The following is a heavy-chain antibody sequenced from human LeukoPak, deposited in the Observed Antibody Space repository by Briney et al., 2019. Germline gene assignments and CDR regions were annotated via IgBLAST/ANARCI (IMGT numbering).Heavy chain of an antibody. CDR2: IYYNGNT. Sequence: SETLSLTCTVSGGSISTYYWSWIPQPPGQGLKWIGYIYYNGNTNYNPSLKSRLTISIDTSKNQFSLKLTSVTAVDTALYHCARLGRPAAFDIWGQGTMVTVSS. J-gene: IGHJ3*02. V-gene: IGHV4-59*08. D-gene: IGHD3-16*01. CDR1: GGSISTYY. CDR3: ARLGRPAAFDI.